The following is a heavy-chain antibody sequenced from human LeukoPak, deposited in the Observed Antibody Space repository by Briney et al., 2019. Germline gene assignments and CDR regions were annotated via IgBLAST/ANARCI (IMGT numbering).Heavy chain of an antibody. CDR3: AKYYDFWSGYFDFDY. CDR1: EFTFSSYW. CDR2: ISGSGGST. J-gene: IGHJ4*02. V-gene: IGHV3-23*01. D-gene: IGHD3-3*01. Sequence: GGSLRLSCAASEFTFSSYWMSWVRQAPGKGLEWVSAISGSGGSTYYADSVKGRFTISRDNPKNTLYLQMNSLRAEDTAVYYCAKYYDFWSGYFDFDYWGQGTLVTVSS.